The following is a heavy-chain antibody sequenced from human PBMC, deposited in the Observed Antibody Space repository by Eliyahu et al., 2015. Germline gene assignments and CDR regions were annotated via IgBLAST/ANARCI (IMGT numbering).Heavy chain of an antibody. J-gene: IGHJ4*02. V-gene: IGHV4-34*01. Sequence: QVQLQQWGAGLLKPSETLSLTCAVYGXSFSGYYWSWIRQPPGKGLEWIGEINHSGSTNYNPSLKSRVTISVDTSKNQFSLKLSSVTAADTAVYYCASRNSPLVVTAPSFDYWGQGTLVTVSS. CDR1: GXSFSGYY. CDR2: INHSGST. D-gene: IGHD2-21*02. CDR3: ASRNSPLVVTAPSFDY.